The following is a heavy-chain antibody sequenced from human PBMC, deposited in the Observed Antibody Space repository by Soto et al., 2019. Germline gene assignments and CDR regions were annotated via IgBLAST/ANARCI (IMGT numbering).Heavy chain of an antibody. CDR3: AKEGPSGSYFDY. Sequence: PGGSLRLSCAAPGFPFRSYPMSWVRQAPGKGLEWVSAISGSGGSTYYADSVKGRFTISRDNSKNTLYLQMNSLRAEDTAVYYCAKEGPSGSYFDYWGQGTLVTVSS. CDR1: GFPFRSYP. V-gene: IGHV3-23*01. CDR2: ISGSGGST. J-gene: IGHJ4*02. D-gene: IGHD1-26*01.